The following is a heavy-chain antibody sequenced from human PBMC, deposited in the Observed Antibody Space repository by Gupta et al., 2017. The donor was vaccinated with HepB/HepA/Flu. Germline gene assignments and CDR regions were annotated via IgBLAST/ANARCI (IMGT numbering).Heavy chain of an antibody. CDR2: ISYDGTNK. J-gene: IGHJ5*02. Sequence: QEQLVESGGRVVQPGASLRLSCAASGFGFSTYTMHWVRQAPGKGPEWVSLISYDGTNKDYADSVKGRFTISRDNSKNTLYLEMNNLRVDDTAVYYCARDRRRGVHWFDPWGQGTLVTVSS. CDR3: ARDRRRGVHWFDP. V-gene: IGHV3-30*04. CDR1: GFGFSTYT. D-gene: IGHD3-10*01.